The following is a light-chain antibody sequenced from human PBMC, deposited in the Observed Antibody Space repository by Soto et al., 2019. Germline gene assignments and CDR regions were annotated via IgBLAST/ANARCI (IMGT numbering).Light chain of an antibody. CDR2: EVS. CDR3: TSYTGTNSVL. J-gene: IGLJ2*01. V-gene: IGLV2-14*01. Sequence: QSALTQPASVSGSPGQSITISCTGTSRDVGYYNYVSWYQQHPGKAPKVMIYEVSNRPSGVSNRFSGSKSGNTASLTISGLQAEDEADYYCTSYTGTNSVLFGGGTQLTVL. CDR1: SRDVGYYNY.